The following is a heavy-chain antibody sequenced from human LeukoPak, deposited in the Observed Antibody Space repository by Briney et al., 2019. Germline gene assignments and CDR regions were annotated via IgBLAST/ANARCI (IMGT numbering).Heavy chain of an antibody. D-gene: IGHD5-12*01. V-gene: IGHV1-69*13. Sequence: GASVKVSCKASGGTFSSYAISWVRQAPGQGLEWMGGIIPIFGTANYAQKFQGRVTITADESTSTAYMELSSLRSEDTAVYYCARWDIVATTQPDYWGQGTLVTVSS. CDR1: GGTFSSYA. CDR2: IIPIFGTA. CDR3: ARWDIVATTQPDY. J-gene: IGHJ4*02.